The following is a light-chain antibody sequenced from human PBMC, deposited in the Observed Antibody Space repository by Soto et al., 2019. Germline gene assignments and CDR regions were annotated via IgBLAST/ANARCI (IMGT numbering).Light chain of an antibody. CDR2: RAS. Sequence: TQMTQSPSTLSASVGDSVSITCRASRDIGTWLAWFQQKPGRVPNLLIYRASTLARGVPSRFSGSGSGTEFTLTISSLQPDDFATYYCHRHETYPLAFGGGTKVDIK. CDR1: RDIGTW. V-gene: IGKV1-5*03. CDR3: HRHETYPLA. J-gene: IGKJ4*01.